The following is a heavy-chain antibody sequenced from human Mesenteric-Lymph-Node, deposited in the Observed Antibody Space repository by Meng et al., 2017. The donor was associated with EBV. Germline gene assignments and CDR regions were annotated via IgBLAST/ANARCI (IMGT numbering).Heavy chain of an antibody. CDR1: GFPCSTYS. CDR3: ASDQYYDFWSGYYIPSEYFQH. J-gene: IGHJ1*01. CDR2: ISSSSSHI. V-gene: IGHV3-21*01. Sequence: EVQLVESGGGLVKPGGSLRFSCVGSGFPCSTYSMNWVRQAPGQGLEWVSSISSSSSHIYYADSMKGRFTISRDNAKKSLYLHMNSLRAEDTAVYYCASDQYYDFWSGYYIPSEYFQHWGQGTLVTVSS. D-gene: IGHD3-3*01.